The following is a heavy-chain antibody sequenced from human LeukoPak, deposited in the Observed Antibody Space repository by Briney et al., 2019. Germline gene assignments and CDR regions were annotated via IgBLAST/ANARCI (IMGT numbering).Heavy chain of an antibody. Sequence: ASVKVSCKASGYTFTSYYMHWVRQAPGQGLEWMGIINPSGGSTSYAQKFQGGVTMTRDMSTSTVYMELSSLRSEDTAVYYCAREGRIAAAGSEELDYWGQGTLVTVSS. D-gene: IGHD6-13*01. CDR2: INPSGGST. J-gene: IGHJ4*02. V-gene: IGHV1-46*01. CDR3: AREGRIAAAGSEELDY. CDR1: GYTFTSYY.